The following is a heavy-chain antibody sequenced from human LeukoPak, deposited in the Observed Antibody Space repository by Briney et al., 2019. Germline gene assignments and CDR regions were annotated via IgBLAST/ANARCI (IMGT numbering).Heavy chain of an antibody. CDR3: AKDGPEGKRVFDI. D-gene: IGHD3/OR15-3a*01. J-gene: IGHJ3*02. V-gene: IGHV3-74*01. CDR1: GFTFSNFW. CDR2: INRDGSST. Sequence: GGSLRLSCAASGFTFSNFWMHWVRQTPGRGLGWVSRINRDGSSTNYVDSVRGRFTISRDNAKNTLCLQMNSLRDEDTAVYYCAKDGPEGKRVFDIWGQGTMVTVSS.